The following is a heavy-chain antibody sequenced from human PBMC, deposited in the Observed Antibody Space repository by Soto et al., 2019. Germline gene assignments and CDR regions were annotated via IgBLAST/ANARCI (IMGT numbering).Heavy chain of an antibody. D-gene: IGHD3-22*01. CDR3: ASTYYNGSSGTFDY. Sequence: SETLYLTCTISGHSISSDGYYWSWIRQHPGKGQERIGYIYYSGTTYYNPSLESRVTISADTSENQFYLKLNSVTAADTFVYYCASTYYNGSSGTFDYWGKGTLVTV. CDR1: GHSISSDGYY. V-gene: IGHV4-31*03. J-gene: IGHJ4*02. CDR2: IYYSGTT.